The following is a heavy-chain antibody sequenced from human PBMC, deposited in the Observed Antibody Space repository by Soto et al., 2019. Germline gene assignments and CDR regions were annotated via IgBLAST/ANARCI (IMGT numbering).Heavy chain of an antibody. J-gene: IGHJ5*02. V-gene: IGHV1-8*01. CDR2: MNPNSGNT. CDR1: GYAFTSYD. Sequence: ASVKVSCKASGYAFTSYDINWVRQATGQGLEYLGWMNPNSGNTGYVQKFQGRVTMTRDTSISTAYMELSSLRSEDSAVYFCARGIKYGAYSRWFDPWGQGTLVTVSS. D-gene: IGHD4-17*01. CDR3: ARGIKYGAYSRWFDP.